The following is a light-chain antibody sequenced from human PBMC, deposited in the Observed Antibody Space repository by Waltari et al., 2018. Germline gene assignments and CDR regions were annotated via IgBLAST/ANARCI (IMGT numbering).Light chain of an antibody. CDR2: YRSDSEN. CDR3: MILYNRAVV. J-gene: IGLJ2*01. Sequence: QAVLTQPAFLSASPGASASLTCTARSDINIGTYKIYWYQQRPGIPPQFLLKYRSDSENRQGSGVPSRFSGSKDISANAGILLISGLQSEDEADYYCMILYNRAVVFGGGTKLTVL. V-gene: IGLV5-45*01. CDR1: SDINIGTYK.